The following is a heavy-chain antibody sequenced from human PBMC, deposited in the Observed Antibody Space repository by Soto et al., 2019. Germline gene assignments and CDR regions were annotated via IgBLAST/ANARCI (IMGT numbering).Heavy chain of an antibody. CDR3: AKDSSGLHAFDI. CDR2: ISYDGSNK. Sequence: QVQLVESGGGVVQPGRSLRLSCAASGFTFSSYGMHWVRQAPGKGLEWVAVISYDGSNKYYADSVKGRFTISRDNSKNTLYLQMNSLRAEDMAVYYCAKDSSGLHAFDIWGQGTMVTVSS. CDR1: GFTFSSYG. J-gene: IGHJ3*02. V-gene: IGHV3-30*18.